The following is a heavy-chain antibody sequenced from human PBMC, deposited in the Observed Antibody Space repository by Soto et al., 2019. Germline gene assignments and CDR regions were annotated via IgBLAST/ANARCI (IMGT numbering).Heavy chain of an antibody. CDR2: ILYDGSDK. V-gene: IGHV3-30*03. CDR1: GFTFSSYG. J-gene: IGHJ6*02. Sequence: QVQLVESGGGVVQPGRSLRLSCAASGFTFSSYGMHWVRQAPGKGLEWVAIILYDGSDKYYADSVKGRFTISRDNSKNTLYLQMSSLRAEDTAVYYCSRKGMDVWGQGTTVIVFS. CDR3: SRKGMDV.